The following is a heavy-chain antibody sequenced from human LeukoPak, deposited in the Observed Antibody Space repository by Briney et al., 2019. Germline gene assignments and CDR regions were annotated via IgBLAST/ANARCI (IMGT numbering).Heavy chain of an antibody. J-gene: IGHJ4*02. CDR2: ISVSDSST. V-gene: IGHV3-23*01. CDR3: VKNGIYSSGWYGGYFDY. CDR1: GFTFSTYS. D-gene: IGHD6-19*01. Sequence: QPGGSLRLSCAASGFTFSTYSMSWVRQAPGKGLEWVSSISVSDSSTYYADSVKGRFTISRDNSKNTLYLQMSSLRAEDTAVYYCVKNGIYSSGWYGGYFDYWGQGTLVTVSS.